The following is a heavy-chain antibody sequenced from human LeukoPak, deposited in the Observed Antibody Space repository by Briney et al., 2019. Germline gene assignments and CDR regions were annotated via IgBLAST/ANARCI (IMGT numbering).Heavy chain of an antibody. D-gene: IGHD6-13*01. Sequence: GGSLRLSCAASGFTFSSYSMNWVRQAPGKGLEWVSSISSSSSYIYYADSVKGRFTISRDNAKNSLYLQMNSLRAEDTAVYYCARGARAAAGTDAANHWGQGTLVTVSS. CDR2: ISSSSSYI. CDR3: ARGARAAAGTDAANH. J-gene: IGHJ5*02. V-gene: IGHV3-21*01. CDR1: GFTFSSYS.